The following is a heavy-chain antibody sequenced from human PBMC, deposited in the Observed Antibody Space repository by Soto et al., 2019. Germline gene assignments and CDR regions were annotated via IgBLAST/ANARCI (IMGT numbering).Heavy chain of an antibody. J-gene: IGHJ4*02. CDR2: ISGSGGWT. Sequence: EVQLWEFGGGLVQPGGSLRLSCAASGFTFSNYAMSWVRQAPGKGLEWVSAISGSGGWTYYADSVKGRFTIPRDNSKNTLYLQMSRLGPEDTATYYCVREDGVVGVSSAFDSWGQGTLVTVSS. D-gene: IGHD1-26*01. CDR3: VREDGVVGVSSAFDS. V-gene: IGHV3-23*01. CDR1: GFTFSNYA.